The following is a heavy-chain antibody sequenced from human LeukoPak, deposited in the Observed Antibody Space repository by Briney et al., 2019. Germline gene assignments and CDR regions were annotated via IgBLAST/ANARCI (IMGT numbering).Heavy chain of an antibody. J-gene: IGHJ4*02. CDR1: GGSISSYY. D-gene: IGHD5-24*01. CDR3: ARVYGYNFYYFDY. V-gene: IGHV4-59*01. CDR2: LYYSGNT. Sequence: SETLSLTCTVSGGSISSYYWSWIRQPLGKGLEWIAYLYYSGNTNYNPSLKSRATISVDTSKNQFSLKLTSVTAADTAVYYCARVYGYNFYYFDYWGQGILVTVSS.